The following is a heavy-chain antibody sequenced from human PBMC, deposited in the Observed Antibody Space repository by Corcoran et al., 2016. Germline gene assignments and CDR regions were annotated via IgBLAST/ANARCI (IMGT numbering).Heavy chain of an antibody. J-gene: IGHJ4*02. V-gene: IGHV6-1*01. CDR2: TYYRSKWYN. CDR3: ANSGIYCSCSTCYPQTYYVDY. D-gene: IGHD2-15*01. Sequence: QVQLQQSGPGLVKSSQTLSLTCAISGDSVSSNSAAWNWIRQSPSRGREWLGRTYYRSKWYNDYAVSVKSRITINPDTSKNQFSLQLNSVTTEDTAVYYCANSGIYCSCSTCYPQTYYVDYWGQGTLVTVSS. CDR1: GDSVSSNSAA.